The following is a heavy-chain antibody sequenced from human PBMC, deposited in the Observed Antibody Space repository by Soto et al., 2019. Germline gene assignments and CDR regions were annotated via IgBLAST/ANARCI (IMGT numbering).Heavy chain of an antibody. D-gene: IGHD3-10*01. V-gene: IGHV6-1*01. CDR3: ARALAGSYDY. J-gene: IGHJ4*02. CDR2: TYYRSKWST. CDR1: GDSVSSKSAA. Sequence: SQTLSLNCAISGDSVSSKSAAWNWIRQAPSRGLEWLGRTYYRSKWSTDYAVSPRGRITVNPDSSKNQFSLRLTSVTPEDTAVYYCARALAGSYDYWGQGTPVNVSS.